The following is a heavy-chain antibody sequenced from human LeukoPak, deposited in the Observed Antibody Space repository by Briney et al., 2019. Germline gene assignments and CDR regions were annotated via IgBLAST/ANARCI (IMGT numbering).Heavy chain of an antibody. CDR1: GFTFSSYA. CDR2: ISGSGGST. J-gene: IGHJ4*02. D-gene: IGHD5-18*01. Sequence: GGSLRLSCAASGFTFSSYAMSWVRQAPGKGLEWVSAISGSGGSTYYADSVKGRFTISRDNSKNTLYLQMNSLGAEDTAVYYCAKDSGYSYGPTPVDYWGQGTLVTVSS. V-gene: IGHV3-23*01. CDR3: AKDSGYSYGPTPVDY.